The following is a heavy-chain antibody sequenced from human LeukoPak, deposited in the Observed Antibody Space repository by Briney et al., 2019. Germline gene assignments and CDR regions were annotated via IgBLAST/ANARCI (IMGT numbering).Heavy chain of an antibody. CDR2: ISAYNGNT. D-gene: IGHD5-24*01. V-gene: IGHV1-18*01. Sequence: ASVKVSCKASGYTFTSYAISWVRQAPRQGLEWMGWISAYNGNTNYAHTLQGRVTMTTDTSTSTAYMELTSLRSDDTAVYYCARDLEYWGQGTLVTVSS. CDR3: ARDLEY. CDR1: GYTFTSYA. J-gene: IGHJ4*02.